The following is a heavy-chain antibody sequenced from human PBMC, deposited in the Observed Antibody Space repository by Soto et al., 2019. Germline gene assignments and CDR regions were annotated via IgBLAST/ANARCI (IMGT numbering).Heavy chain of an antibody. CDR2: SYWDDDK. CDR1: GFSLTTSGVG. CDR3: AHRVLRTVFGLVTTTAIYFDF. D-gene: IGHD3-3*01. V-gene: IGHV2-5*02. Sequence: QINLNESGPTQVKPRQTLTLTCTFSGFSLTTSGVGVGWIRQSPGKAPEWLALSYWDDDKRYSPSLKSRLTSTTDSSKHQVVLTMADLDPADTATYYRAHRVLRTVFGLVTTTAIYFDFWGQGPPVPVSS. J-gene: IGHJ4*02.